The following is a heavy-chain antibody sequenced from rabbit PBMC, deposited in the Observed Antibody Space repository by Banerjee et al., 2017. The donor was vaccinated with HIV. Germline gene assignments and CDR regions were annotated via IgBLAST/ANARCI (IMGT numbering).Heavy chain of an antibody. Sequence: QEQLVESGGGLVQPGGSLKLSCKASGFDFSTYGVSWVRQAPGKGLEWIGCVYADDRITDYASWAKGRFTISRTSSTTVTLQMTSLTAADTATYFCARKLSLWGQGTLVTV. CDR1: GFDFSTYG. D-gene: IGHD7-1*01. CDR2: VYADDRIT. CDR3: ARKLSL. J-gene: IGHJ3*01. V-gene: IGHV1S39*01.